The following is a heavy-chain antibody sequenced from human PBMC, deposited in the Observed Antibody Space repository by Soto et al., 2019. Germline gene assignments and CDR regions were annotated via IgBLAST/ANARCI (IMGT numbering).Heavy chain of an antibody. CDR3: ARGPSYYYDSSDGFDP. D-gene: IGHD3-22*01. V-gene: IGHV3-33*01. CDR2: IWYDGSNK. CDR1: GFTFSSYG. J-gene: IGHJ5*02. Sequence: QVQLVESGGGVVQPGRSLRLSCAASGFTFSSYGMHWVRQAPGKGLEWVAVIWYDGSNKYYADSVKGRFTISRDNSKNTLDLQMNSLRAEDTAVYYCARGPSYYYDSSDGFDPWGQGTLVTVSS.